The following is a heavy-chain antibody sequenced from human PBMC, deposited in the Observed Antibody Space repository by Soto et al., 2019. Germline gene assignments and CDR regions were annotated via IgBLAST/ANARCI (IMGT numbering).Heavy chain of an antibody. CDR3: ARDYCSGGSCYRGESEYYFDY. CDR1: GFTFSSYS. D-gene: IGHD2-15*01. Sequence: GGSLRLSCAASGFTFSSYSMNWVRQAPGKGLEWVSSISSSSSYIYYADSVKGRFTISRDNAKNSLYLQINSLRAEDTAVYYCARDYCSGGSCYRGESEYYFDYWGQGTLVTVSS. V-gene: IGHV3-21*01. CDR2: ISSSSSYI. J-gene: IGHJ4*02.